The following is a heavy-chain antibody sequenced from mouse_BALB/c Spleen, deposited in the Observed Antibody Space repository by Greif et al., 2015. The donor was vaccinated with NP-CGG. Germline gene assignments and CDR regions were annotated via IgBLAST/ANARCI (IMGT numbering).Heavy chain of an antibody. Sequence: QVQLKESGAELARPGASVKMSCKASGCTFTSYTMHWVKQRPGQGLEWIGYINPSSGYTNYNQKFKDKATLTADKSSSTAYMQLSSLTSEDSAVYYCARGGYSWYFDVWGAGTTVTVSS. D-gene: IGHD2-3*01. CDR1: GCTFTSYT. V-gene: IGHV1-4*01. CDR3: ARGGYSWYFDV. J-gene: IGHJ1*01. CDR2: INPSSGYT.